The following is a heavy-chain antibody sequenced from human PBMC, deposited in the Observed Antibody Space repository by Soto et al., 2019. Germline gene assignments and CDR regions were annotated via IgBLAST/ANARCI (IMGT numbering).Heavy chain of an antibody. V-gene: IGHV3-30-3*01. CDR1: GFTFSSYA. Sequence: QVQLVESGGGVVQPGRSLRLSCAASGFTFSSYAMHWVRQAPGKGLEWVAVISYDGSNKYYADSVKGRFTISRDNSKNTLYLQMNSLRAEDTAVYYCAREGTQQLVTYYYYCMNVWGQGTTVTVS. D-gene: IGHD6-6*01. CDR3: AREGTQQLVTYYYYCMNV. J-gene: IGHJ6*02. CDR2: ISYDGSNK.